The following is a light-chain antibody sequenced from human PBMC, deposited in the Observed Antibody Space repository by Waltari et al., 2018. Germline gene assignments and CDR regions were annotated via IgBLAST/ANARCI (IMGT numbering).Light chain of an antibody. CDR3: QQYNNWPPWT. CDR2: GAS. V-gene: IGKV3-15*01. J-gene: IGKJ1*01. CDR1: QNIASN. Sequence: EIVMTQSPDTLPVSPGERATLSCRASQNIASNLAWYQQRPGQAPRLLIYGASTRATGIPARFSGSGSGTEFTLTISSLQSEDFALYYCQQYNNWPPWTCGQGTKVEIK.